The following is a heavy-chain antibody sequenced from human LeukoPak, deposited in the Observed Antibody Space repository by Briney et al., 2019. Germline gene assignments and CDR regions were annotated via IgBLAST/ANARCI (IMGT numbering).Heavy chain of an antibody. Sequence: PGRSLRLSCAASGFTFSSYAMHWVRQAPGQGLEWMGWINPNSGGTNYAQKFQGWVTMTRDTSISTAYMELSRLRSDDTAVYYCARDRRIAAAGGYYYGMDVWGKGTTVTVSS. CDR2: INPNSGGT. CDR1: GFTFSSYA. D-gene: IGHD6-13*01. V-gene: IGHV1-2*04. CDR3: ARDRRIAAAGGYYYGMDV. J-gene: IGHJ6*04.